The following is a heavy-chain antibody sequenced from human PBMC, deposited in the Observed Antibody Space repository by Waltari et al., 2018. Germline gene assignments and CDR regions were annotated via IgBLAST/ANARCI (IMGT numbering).Heavy chain of an antibody. V-gene: IGHV4-39*07. J-gene: IGHJ4*02. CDR1: GGSISSSSYY. CDR2: IYYSGST. Sequence: QLQLQDSGSGLVKPSETLSLSCTVSGGSISSSSYYWAWIRQPPGKGLEWIGSIYYSGSTYYNPSLKSRVTISVDTSKNQFSLKLSSVTAADTAVYYCATRFVYWGQGTLVTVSS. CDR3: ATRFVY.